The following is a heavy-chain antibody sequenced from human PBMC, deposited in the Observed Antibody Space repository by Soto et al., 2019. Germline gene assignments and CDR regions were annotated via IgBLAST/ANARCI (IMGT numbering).Heavy chain of an antibody. J-gene: IGHJ6*02. CDR2: ISAYNGNT. Sequence: GASVKVSCKASGYTFTSYGISWVRQAPGQGLEWMGWISAYNGNTNYAQKLQGRVTMTTDTSTSTAYMELRSLRSDDTAVYYCARFRQVGATNYSYYGMDVWGQGTTVTVSS. CDR3: ARFRQVGATNYSYYGMDV. D-gene: IGHD1-26*01. V-gene: IGHV1-18*04. CDR1: GYTFTSYG.